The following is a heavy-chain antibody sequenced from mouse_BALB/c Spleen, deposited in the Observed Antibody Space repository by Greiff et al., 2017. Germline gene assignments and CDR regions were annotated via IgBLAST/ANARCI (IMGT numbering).Heavy chain of an antibody. J-gene: IGHJ2*01. V-gene: IGHV1S56*01. CDR2: IYPGNVNT. Sequence: QVQLQQSGPELVKPGASVRISCKASGYTFTSYYIHWVKQRPGQGLEWIGWIYPGNVNTKYNEKFKGKATLTADKSSSTAYMQLSSLTSEDSAVYFCARSGNGNYFDYWGQGTTLTVSS. D-gene: IGHD2-1*01. CDR3: ARSGNGNYFDY. CDR1: GYTFTSYY.